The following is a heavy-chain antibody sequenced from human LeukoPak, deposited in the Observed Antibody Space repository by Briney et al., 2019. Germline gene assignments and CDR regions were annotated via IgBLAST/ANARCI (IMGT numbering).Heavy chain of an antibody. Sequence: SETLSLTCAVSGYSISSGYYWGWIRQPPGKGLEWIGSMYHSGSTYCNPSLKSRVTISVDTSENQFSLKLTSVTAADTAVYFCARHRLSTTSGYAFDYMDVWGKGTTVTVSS. CDR2: MYHSGST. CDR1: GYSISSGYY. D-gene: IGHD5-12*01. CDR3: ARHRLSTTSGYAFDYMDV. V-gene: IGHV4-38-2*01. J-gene: IGHJ6*03.